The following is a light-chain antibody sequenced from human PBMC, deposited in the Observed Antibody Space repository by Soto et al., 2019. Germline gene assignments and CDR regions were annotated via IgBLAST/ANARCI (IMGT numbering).Light chain of an antibody. V-gene: IGKV3-20*01. CDR3: QHYFSALFT. Sequence: DIVLTQSPGTLSLSPGERATLSCRASQSFSSSYFAWYQQKPGQAPRLIIYGASSSASGIPDRFSGSGSGTDFTLTIITLETEDFAVYYCQHYFSALFTFGPGTTVDVK. CDR1: QSFSSSY. J-gene: IGKJ3*01. CDR2: GAS.